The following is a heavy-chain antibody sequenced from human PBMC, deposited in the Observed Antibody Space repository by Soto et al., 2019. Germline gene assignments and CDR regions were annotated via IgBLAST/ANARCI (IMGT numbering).Heavy chain of an antibody. D-gene: IGHD3-16*01. Sequence: EVQLVESGGGLVQPGGSLRLSCAASGFTFSNYWMHWVRQAPGKGLVWVSRIKSDGSSTSYADSVKGRFTISRDNAKKTLYLKMNSLRAEDTAVYYCARSWGGELVSWGQGALVTVSS. CDR2: IKSDGSST. V-gene: IGHV3-74*01. CDR3: ARSWGGELVS. J-gene: IGHJ4*02. CDR1: GFTFSNYW.